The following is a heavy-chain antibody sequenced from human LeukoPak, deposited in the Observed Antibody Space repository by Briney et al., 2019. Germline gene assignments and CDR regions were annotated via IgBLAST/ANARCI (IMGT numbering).Heavy chain of an antibody. CDR2: IYHSGST. CDR1: GDSISSGDYY. Sequence: NPSETLSLTCTVSGDSISSGDYYWSWIRQPAGKGLEWIGEIYHSGSTNYHPSLKSRVTISVDKSKNQFSLKLSSVTAADTAVYYCARGDYDYVWGDSNWFDPWGQGTLVTVSS. D-gene: IGHD3-16*01. J-gene: IGHJ5*02. V-gene: IGHV4-61*10. CDR3: ARGDYDYVWGDSNWFDP.